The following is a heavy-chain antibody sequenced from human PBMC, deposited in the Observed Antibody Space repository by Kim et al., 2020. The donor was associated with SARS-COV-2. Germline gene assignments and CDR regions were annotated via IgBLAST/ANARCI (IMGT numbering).Heavy chain of an antibody. CDR3: GRGRPLAVSGYVDY. V-gene: IGHV3-30*01. Sequence: SVNGRITSSRDNSKNTLYLQMNSLRVEDTAVYYCGRGRPLAVSGYVDYWGQGTLVTVSS. D-gene: IGHD6-19*01. J-gene: IGHJ4*02.